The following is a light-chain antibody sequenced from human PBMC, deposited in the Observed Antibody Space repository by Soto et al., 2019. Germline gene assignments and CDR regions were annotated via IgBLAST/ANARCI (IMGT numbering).Light chain of an antibody. CDR3: SSYTIISTLV. J-gene: IGLJ3*02. CDR2: EVS. Sequence: QSALTQPASVSGSPGQSITISCTGTSSDVGGYNYVSWYQQHPGKAPKLMIYEVSNRPSGVSNRFSGSKAGNTASLTISGLQAEDEAEYYCSSYTIISTLVFGGGTKLTVL. V-gene: IGLV2-14*01. CDR1: SSDVGGYNY.